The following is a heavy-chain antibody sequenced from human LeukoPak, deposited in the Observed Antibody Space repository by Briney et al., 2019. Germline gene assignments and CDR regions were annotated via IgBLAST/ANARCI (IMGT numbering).Heavy chain of an antibody. CDR2: ISGSGGST. D-gene: IGHD3-3*01. V-gene: IGHV3-23*01. J-gene: IGHJ4*02. CDR3: AKGGYYALLLDY. CDR1: GFTFSSYG. Sequence: PGGSLRLSCAASGFTFSSYGMSWVRQAPGKGLEWVSAISGSGGSTYYADSVKGRFTISRDNSKNTLYLQMNSLRAEDTAVYYCAKGGYYALLLDYWGQGTLVTVSS.